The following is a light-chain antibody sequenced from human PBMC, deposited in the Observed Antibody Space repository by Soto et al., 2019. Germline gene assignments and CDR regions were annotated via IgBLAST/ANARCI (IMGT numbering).Light chain of an antibody. Sequence: QSALTQPPSASGSPGQSVTISCTGTSSDVGAYNYASWYQQHPGKVPKLIIYEVNKRPSGVPDRFSGSKSGNTASLTVSGLQAEDEADYYCSSHTGSNTYVFGAGTKVTVL. CDR1: SSDVGAYNY. J-gene: IGLJ1*01. V-gene: IGLV2-8*01. CDR2: EVN. CDR3: SSHTGSNTYV.